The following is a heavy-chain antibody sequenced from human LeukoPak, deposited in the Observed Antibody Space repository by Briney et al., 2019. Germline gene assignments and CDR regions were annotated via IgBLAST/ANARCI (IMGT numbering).Heavy chain of an antibody. CDR2: IKSKTDGGTT. J-gene: IGHJ6*03. D-gene: IGHD5-24*01. CDR1: GFTFSDYY. CDR3: TTLEMATIPYYYYMDV. Sequence: GGSLRLSCAASGFTFSDYYMSWIRQAPGKGLEWVGRIKSKTDGGTTDYAAPVKGRFTISRDDSKNTLYLQMNSLKTEDTAVYYCTTLEMATIPYYYYMDVWGKGTTVTVSS. V-gene: IGHV3-15*01.